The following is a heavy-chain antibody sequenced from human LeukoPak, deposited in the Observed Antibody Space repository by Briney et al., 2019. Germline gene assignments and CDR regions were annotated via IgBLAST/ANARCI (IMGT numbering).Heavy chain of an antibody. Sequence: PSQTLSLTCTVSGDSISSSNSYRGWIRQPPGKGLEWIGSLYYSGSTYYNPSLKSRVTISVDTSKNQFSLKLSSVTAADTAVYYCARDGPYYYDSSGYQRGAFDIWGQGTMVTVSS. CDR1: GDSISSSNSY. V-gene: IGHV4-39*02. J-gene: IGHJ3*02. CDR2: LYYSGST. D-gene: IGHD3-22*01. CDR3: ARDGPYYYDSSGYQRGAFDI.